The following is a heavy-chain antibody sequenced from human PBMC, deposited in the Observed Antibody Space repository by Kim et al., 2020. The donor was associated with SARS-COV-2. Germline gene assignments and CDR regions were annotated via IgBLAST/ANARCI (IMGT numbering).Heavy chain of an antibody. J-gene: IGHJ5*02. D-gene: IGHD3-10*01. V-gene: IGHV3-23*01. Sequence: YYPDSVQGRFTTSRDNSKNTLYLQMNSLRAEDTAVYYCASTYYYGSGFDPWGQGTLVTVSS. CDR3: ASTYYYGSGFDP.